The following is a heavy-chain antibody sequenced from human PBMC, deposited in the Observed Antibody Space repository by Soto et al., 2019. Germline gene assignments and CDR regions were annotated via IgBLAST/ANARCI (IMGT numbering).Heavy chain of an antibody. J-gene: IGHJ4*02. V-gene: IGHV4-61*08. CDR2: INSRGTT. Sequence: PSETLSLTCIVSGDSVSSGGYDWTWIRQPPGKGLEWIAFINSRGTTNYSPSLRSRATISLDTSRNQFSLKLSSVTDADTALYYCARVGWAGDSWGQGTLVTV. D-gene: IGHD6-19*01. CDR1: GDSVSSGGYD. CDR3: ARVGWAGDS.